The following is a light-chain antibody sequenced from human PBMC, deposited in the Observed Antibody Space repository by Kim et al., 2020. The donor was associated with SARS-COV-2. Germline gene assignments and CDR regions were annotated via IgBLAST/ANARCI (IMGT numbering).Light chain of an antibody. CDR1: NSNLGTNY. Sequence: ELTQPPSASGTPGQRVTLSCAGSNSNLGTNYVYWHQQFPGMAPKVLIYRDNERPSGVPSQFSGSKSGTSASLAISGLRSEDEADYYCAAWDDSLSAWLFGGGTQLTVL. CDR3: AAWDDSLSAWL. J-gene: IGLJ3*02. V-gene: IGLV1-47*01. CDR2: RDN.